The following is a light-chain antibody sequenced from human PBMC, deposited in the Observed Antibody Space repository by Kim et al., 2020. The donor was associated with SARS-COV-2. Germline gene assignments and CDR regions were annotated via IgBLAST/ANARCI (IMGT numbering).Light chain of an antibody. J-gene: IGLJ2*01. CDR3: QSYDSSLGGSV. CDR2: CNS. V-gene: IGLV1-40*01. CDR1: SSTIGAGYD. Sequence: QRVTISCTGSSSTIGAGYDVPWYQQLPGTAPKLLIYCNSNRPSGVPDRFSGSKSGTSASLAITGLQAEDEADYYCQSYDSSLGGSVFGGGTQLTVL.